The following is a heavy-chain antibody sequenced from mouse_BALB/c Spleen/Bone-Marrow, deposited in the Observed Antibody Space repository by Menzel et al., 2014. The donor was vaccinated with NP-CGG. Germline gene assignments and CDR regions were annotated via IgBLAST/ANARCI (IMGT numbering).Heavy chain of an antibody. D-gene: IGHD2-3*01. J-gene: IGHJ3*01. CDR2: INPNNGST. V-gene: IGHV1-18*01. Sequence: EVQPQESGPELAKPGASVKIPCKASGYTFTDYKMNWVKEIHGKSLEWIGDINPNNGSTIYNQKFKGKATLTVDKSSSXAYMKLRSLTSEDTAVYYCARAGYYTLFAYWGQGTLGTVSA. CDR3: ARAGYYTLFAY. CDR1: GYTFTDYK.